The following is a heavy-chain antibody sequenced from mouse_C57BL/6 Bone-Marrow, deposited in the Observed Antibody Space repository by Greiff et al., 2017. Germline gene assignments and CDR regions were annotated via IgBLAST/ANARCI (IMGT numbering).Heavy chain of an antibody. CDR1: GFTFSDAW. CDR3: TRRGRNGYFDY. Sequence: EVKVEESGGGLVQPGGSMKLSCAASGFTFSDAWMDWVRQSPEKGLEWVAEIRNKANNHATYYAESVKGRFTISRDDSKSSVYLQMNSLRAEDTGSYYCTRRGRNGYFDYWGQGTTLTVSS. CDR2: IRNKANNHAT. V-gene: IGHV6-6*01. J-gene: IGHJ2*01.